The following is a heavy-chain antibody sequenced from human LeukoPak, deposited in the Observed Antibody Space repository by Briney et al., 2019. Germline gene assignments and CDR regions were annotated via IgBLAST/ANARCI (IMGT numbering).Heavy chain of an antibody. CDR3: TRGPPGVTVTYFQH. D-gene: IGHD4-11*01. J-gene: IGHJ1*01. V-gene: IGHV3-74*03. CDR2: IDSDGSRI. Sequence: GGSLRLSCEGSGFTFSTSWMHWVRQAPGKGLVWVSRIDSDGSRITYADSVKGRFTISRDDSKSIAYLQTNSLKTEDTAVYYCTRGPPGVTVTYFQHWGQGTLVTVSS. CDR1: GFTFSTSW.